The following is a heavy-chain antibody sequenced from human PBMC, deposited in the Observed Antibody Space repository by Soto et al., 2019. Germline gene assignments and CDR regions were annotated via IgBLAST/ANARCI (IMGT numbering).Heavy chain of an antibody. CDR3: ATAAYSTSWYDF. D-gene: IGHD6-13*01. CDR1: EYTFTDYH. J-gene: IGHJ5*01. Sequence: QVQLVQSGAEVKKPGASVKLSCKSSEYTFTDYHIHWVRQAPGQGLEWMGLINPSGGSTSYAQKFQGRVTMTRDTSTSTVYMELSSLRSEDTAVYYCATAAYSTSWYDFWGQGTLVTVSS. CDR2: INPSGGST. V-gene: IGHV1-46*01.